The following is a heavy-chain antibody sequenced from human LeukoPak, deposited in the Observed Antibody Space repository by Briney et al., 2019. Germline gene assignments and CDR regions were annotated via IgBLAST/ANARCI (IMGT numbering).Heavy chain of an antibody. J-gene: IGHJ4*02. CDR2: ISSSGSTI. V-gene: IGHV3-48*03. Sequence: PGGSLRLSCAASGFTFSSYEMNWVRQAPGKGLEWVSYISSSGSTIYYADSVKGRFTISRDNAKNSLYLQMNSLRAEDAAVYYCARWRENDYSWGQGTLVTVSS. CDR3: ARWRENDYS. CDR1: GFTFSSYE. D-gene: IGHD2-21*02.